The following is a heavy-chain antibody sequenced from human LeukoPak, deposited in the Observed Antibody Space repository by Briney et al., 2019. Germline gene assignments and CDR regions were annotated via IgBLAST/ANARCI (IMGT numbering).Heavy chain of an antibody. CDR3: AKANTRPHNCFDP. CDR1: GFAFSTTS. V-gene: IGHV3-23*01. CDR2: ISGSGDIT. D-gene: IGHD2-2*01. Sequence: GGSLSLSCPASGFAFSTTSMSWVRQAPGKGLEWVSVISGSGDITYFADSVKGRFTISRDNSRNTLYLQMDSLRAEDTVMYYCAKANTRPHNCFDPWGQGTLVTVSS. J-gene: IGHJ5*02.